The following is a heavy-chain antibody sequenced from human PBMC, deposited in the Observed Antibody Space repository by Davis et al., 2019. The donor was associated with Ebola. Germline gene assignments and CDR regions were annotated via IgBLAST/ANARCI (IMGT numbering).Heavy chain of an antibody. D-gene: IGHD3-10*01. CDR3: ARHMVQGVIRYFDY. CDR2: IYTSGST. V-gene: IGHV4-61*05. J-gene: IGHJ4*02. Sequence: SETLSLTCTVSGGSISSSSYYWGWIRQPPGKGLEWIGHIYTSGSTNYNPSLKSRVTISVDTSKNQFSLKLSSVTAADTAVYYCARHMVQGVIRYFDYWGQGTLVTVSS. CDR1: GGSISSSSYY.